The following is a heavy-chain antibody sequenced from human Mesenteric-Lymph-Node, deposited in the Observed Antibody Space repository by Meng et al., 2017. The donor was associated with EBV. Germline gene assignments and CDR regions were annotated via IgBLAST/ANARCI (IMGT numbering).Heavy chain of an antibody. CDR1: GGSISSSSYY. J-gene: IGHJ4*02. V-gene: IGHV4-39*01. CDR2: IYSGGRT. CDR3: ASLLIVFGGVIVDY. D-gene: IGHD3-16*02. Sequence: QLQLKGAGPGLVRPRGTLSPPCTVPGGSISSSSYYWGWIRQPPGKGLEWIGSIYSGGRTYYSPSLESRVTISVDTSKNQFSLKLNSVTAADTSVYFCASLLIVFGGVIVDYWGQGALVTVSS.